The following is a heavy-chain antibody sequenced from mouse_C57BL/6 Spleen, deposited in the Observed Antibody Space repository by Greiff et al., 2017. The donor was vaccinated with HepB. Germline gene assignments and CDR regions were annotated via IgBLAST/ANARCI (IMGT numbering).Heavy chain of an antibody. CDR2: INPNNGGT. CDR3: ASSGYSIFDY. V-gene: IGHV1-26*01. D-gene: IGHD2-5*01. Sequence: EVQLQQSGPELVKPGASVKISCKASGYTFTDYYMNWVKQSHGKSLEWIGDINPNNGGTSYNQKFKGKATLTVDKSSSTAYMELRSLTSEDSAVYYCASSGYSIFDYWGQSTTLTVSS. CDR1: GYTFTDYY. J-gene: IGHJ2*01.